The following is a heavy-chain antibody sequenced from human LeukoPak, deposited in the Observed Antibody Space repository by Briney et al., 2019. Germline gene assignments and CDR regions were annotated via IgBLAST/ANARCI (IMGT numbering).Heavy chain of an antibody. CDR3: ARSSGYSSSGGLNWFDT. J-gene: IGHJ5*02. Sequence: SETLSLTCTVSGGSISSSSYYWGWIRQPPGKGLESIGSIYYSGSTYYNPSLKSRVTISVDTSKNQFSLKLSSVTAADTAVYYCARSSGYSSSGGLNWFDTWGQGTLVTVSS. D-gene: IGHD6-13*01. CDR1: GGSISSSSYY. V-gene: IGHV4-39*01. CDR2: IYYSGST.